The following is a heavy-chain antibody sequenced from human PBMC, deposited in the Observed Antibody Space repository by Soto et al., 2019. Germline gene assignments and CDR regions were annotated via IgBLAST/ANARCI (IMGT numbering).Heavy chain of an antibody. CDR2: ISGSGGTA. CDR1: GFTFSSYA. V-gene: IGHV3-23*01. J-gene: IGHJ4*02. D-gene: IGHD3-10*01. CDR3: AQGRGPNGNFDY. Sequence: EVQLLESGGGSVQPGGSLRLSCAASGFTFSSYAMPWVRRPPGKGLEWVSSISGSGGTAYYADSVKGRFSISRDSLVNTLYLQMNSLRAEDTAVYYCAQGRGPNGNFDYWGQGTLVTVSP.